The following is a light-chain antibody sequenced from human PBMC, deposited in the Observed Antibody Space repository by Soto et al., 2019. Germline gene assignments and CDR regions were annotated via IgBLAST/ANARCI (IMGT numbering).Light chain of an antibody. CDR3: QQRSNWPLT. CDR1: QSVSAY. Sequence: DIVLTQSPDTLSLFPGERATLSCWASQSVSAYLAWYQQKPGQAPRLLIYDASKRAAGIPERFSASGFGTAFTFTISSLEPEDFAVYYCQQRSNWPLTFGGGTKVEIK. V-gene: IGKV3-11*01. CDR2: DAS. J-gene: IGKJ4*01.